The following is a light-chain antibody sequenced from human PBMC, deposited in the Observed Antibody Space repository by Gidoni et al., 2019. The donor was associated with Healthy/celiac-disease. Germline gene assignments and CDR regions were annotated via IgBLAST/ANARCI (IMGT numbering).Light chain of an antibody. Sequence: DIVMTQSPATLSVSPGERATLSCRASQSVSSNLAGYQQKPGQAPRLLIYGASTRATGIPARFSGSGSGTEFTLTISSRQSEDFAVYYCQQYNNWPPWTFGQGTKVEIK. CDR1: QSVSSN. V-gene: IGKV3-15*01. J-gene: IGKJ1*01. CDR2: GAS. CDR3: QQYNNWPPWT.